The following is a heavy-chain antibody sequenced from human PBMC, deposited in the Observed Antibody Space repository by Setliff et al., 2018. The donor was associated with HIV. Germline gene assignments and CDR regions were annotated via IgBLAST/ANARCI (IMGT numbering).Heavy chain of an antibody. V-gene: IGHV4-39*01. J-gene: IGHJ6*03. Sequence: SETLSLTCTVSGGSISSSSYYWGWIRQPPGKGLEWIGSIYYSGSTYYNPSLKGRVTISVDTSKNQFSLKLSSVTAADTAVYYCARHERSIFGVTYSYYMDVWGKGTTVTVSS. D-gene: IGHD3-3*01. CDR1: GGSISSSSYY. CDR3: ARHERSIFGVTYSYYMDV. CDR2: IYYSGST.